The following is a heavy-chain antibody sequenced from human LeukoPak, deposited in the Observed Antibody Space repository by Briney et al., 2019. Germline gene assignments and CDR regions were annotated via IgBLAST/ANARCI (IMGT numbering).Heavy chain of an antibody. Sequence: ASVKVSCKASGYTFTSYGISWVRQAPGQGLEWVGWISAYNGNTNYAQKFQGRVTITADKSTSTAYMELSSLRSEDTAVYYCASGGNAFDIWGQGTMVTVSS. J-gene: IGHJ3*02. D-gene: IGHD3-16*01. CDR2: ISAYNGNT. V-gene: IGHV1-18*01. CDR3: ASGGNAFDI. CDR1: GYTFTSYG.